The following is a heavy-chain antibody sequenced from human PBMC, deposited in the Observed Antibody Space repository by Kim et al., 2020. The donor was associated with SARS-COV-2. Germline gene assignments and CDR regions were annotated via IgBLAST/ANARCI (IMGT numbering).Heavy chain of an antibody. CDR2: IYSGGST. V-gene: IGHV3-66*01. CDR1: GFTVSSNY. CDR3: ASSTSLDFWSGYYAGYYYGMDV. D-gene: IGHD3-3*01. Sequence: GGSLRLSCAASGFTVSSNYMSWVRQAPGKGLEWVSVIYSGGSTYYADSVKGRFTISRDNSKNTLYLQMNSLRAEDTAVYYCASSTSLDFWSGYYAGYYYGMDVWGQGTTVTVSS. J-gene: IGHJ6*02.